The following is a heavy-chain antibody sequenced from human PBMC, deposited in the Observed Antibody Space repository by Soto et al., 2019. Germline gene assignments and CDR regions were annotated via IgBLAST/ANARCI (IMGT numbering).Heavy chain of an antibody. CDR1: GFTFRSYG. V-gene: IGHV3-30*18. CDR2: ISYDGSNK. Sequence: GGSLRLSXAASGFTFRSYGMHWVRQAPAKGLEWVAVISYDGSNKYYADSVKGRFTISRDNSKNTLYLQMNSLRAEDTAVYYCAKGGVGSTSNAFDIWGQGTMVTVSS. J-gene: IGHJ3*02. D-gene: IGHD1-26*01. CDR3: AKGGVGSTSNAFDI.